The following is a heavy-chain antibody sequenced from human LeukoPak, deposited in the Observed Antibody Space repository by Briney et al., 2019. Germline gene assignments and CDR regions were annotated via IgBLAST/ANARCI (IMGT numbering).Heavy chain of an antibody. D-gene: IGHD6-13*01. CDR3: AKHKTYSSSWFDY. CDR2: ISGSGGST. V-gene: IGHV3-23*01. Sequence: GGSLRLSCAASGFTFSSYAMSWVRQAPGKGLEWVSAISGSGGSTYYADSVKGRFTISRDNSMNTLYLQMNSLRAEDTAVYYCAKHKTYSSSWFDYWGQGTLVTVSS. J-gene: IGHJ4*02. CDR1: GFTFSSYA.